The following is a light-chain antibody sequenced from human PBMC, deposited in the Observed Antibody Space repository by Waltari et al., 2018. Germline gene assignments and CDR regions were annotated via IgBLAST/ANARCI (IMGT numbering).Light chain of an antibody. CDR3: QRYNSYPIT. J-gene: IGKJ3*01. Sequence: DIQMTQSPSTLSASVGDRVTITCRASQSIGSWLAWYQQKPGKAPKLLIYEATSLERGVPSRFSASGSGTEFTLTISSLQPDDFATYYCQRYNSYPITFGPGTKVDI. V-gene: IGKV1-5*03. CDR1: QSIGSW. CDR2: EAT.